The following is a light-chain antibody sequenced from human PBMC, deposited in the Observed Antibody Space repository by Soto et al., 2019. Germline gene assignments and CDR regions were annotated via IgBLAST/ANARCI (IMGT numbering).Light chain of an antibody. Sequence: EIVLTQSPGTLSLSPGERATLSCRASQSVSSSYLAWYQQKPGQAPRLLIYGASSRATGIPDRFSGSGSGTDFTLTISRLEPEDFAVYYCQQNASPPPTSGQWPKV. J-gene: IGKJ1*01. CDR3: QQNASPPPT. V-gene: IGKV3-20*01. CDR1: QSVSSSY. CDR2: GAS.